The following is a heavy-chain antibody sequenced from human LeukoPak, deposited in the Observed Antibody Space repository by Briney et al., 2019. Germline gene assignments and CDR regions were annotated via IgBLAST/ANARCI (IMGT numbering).Heavy chain of an antibody. CDR2: INHSGST. CDR3: ATQDIVLMVPD. CDR1: GGSFSGYY. J-gene: IGHJ4*02. D-gene: IGHD2-8*01. Sequence: SETLSLTCAVYGGSFSGYYWSWIRQPPGKGLEWIGEINHSGSTNYNPSLKSRVTISVDTSKNQFSLKLSSMTAADTAVYYCATQDIVLMVPDWGQGTLVTVSS. V-gene: IGHV4-34*01.